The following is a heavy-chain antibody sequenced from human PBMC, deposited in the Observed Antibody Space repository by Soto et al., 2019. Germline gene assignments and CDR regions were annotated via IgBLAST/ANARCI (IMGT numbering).Heavy chain of an antibody. Sequence: AGGSLRLSCAASGFTFSDYYMSWIRQSPGKGLEWVCTISRSGDRTFYADSVRGRLTVSRDNSKNALYLQVNSLRADDTAVYYCARPFPDKTYYYSGMDVWGQGTAVTVSS. D-gene: IGHD2-21*01. CDR2: ISRSGDRT. V-gene: IGHV3-11*01. CDR1: GFTFSDYY. CDR3: ARPFPDKTYYYSGMDV. J-gene: IGHJ6*02.